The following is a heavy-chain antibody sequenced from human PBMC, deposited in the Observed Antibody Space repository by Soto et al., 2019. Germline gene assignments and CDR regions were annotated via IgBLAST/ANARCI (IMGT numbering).Heavy chain of an antibody. CDR2: SITGHTT. CDR3: AHGRYYGGNFPFFDF. J-gene: IGHJ4*02. Sequence: GGSLRLSCAASGFTFRHYAMSWVRQAPGKGLEWVSSITGHTTRYAESVEGRFTVSRDDSTNTLFLQMKSLRGEDTAVYFCAHGRYYGGNFPFFDFWGQGTLVTVSS. D-gene: IGHD4-17*01. V-gene: IGHV3-23*01. CDR1: GFTFRHYA.